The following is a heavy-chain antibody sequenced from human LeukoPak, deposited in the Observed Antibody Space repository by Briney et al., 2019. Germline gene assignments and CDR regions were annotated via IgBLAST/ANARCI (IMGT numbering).Heavy chain of an antibody. V-gene: IGHV3-48*03. J-gene: IGHJ6*02. Sequence: GGSLRLSCAASGFTFSSYEMNWVRQAPGKGLEWVSYISSSGSTIYYADSVKGRFTISRDNAKNSLYLQMNSLRAEDTAVYYCARVEVATVFYYYGMDVWGQGTTVTVSS. CDR3: ARVEVATVFYYYGMDV. CDR2: ISSSGSTI. D-gene: IGHD5-12*01. CDR1: GFTFSSYE.